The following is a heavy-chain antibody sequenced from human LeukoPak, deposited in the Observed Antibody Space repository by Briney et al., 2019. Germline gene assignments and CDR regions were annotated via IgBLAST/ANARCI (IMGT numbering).Heavy chain of an antibody. CDR1: GGSISSGSYY. CDR3: ARETSYNQLLYDYYYYYYMDV. D-gene: IGHD2-2*02. V-gene: IGHV4-61*02. J-gene: IGHJ6*03. CDR2: IYTSGST. Sequence: PSQTLSLTFTVSGGSISSGSYYWSWIRQPAGKGLEWIGRIYTSGSTNYNPSLKSRVTMSVDTSKNQFSLKLSSVTAADTAVYYCARETSYNQLLYDYYYYYYMDVWGKGTTVTVSS.